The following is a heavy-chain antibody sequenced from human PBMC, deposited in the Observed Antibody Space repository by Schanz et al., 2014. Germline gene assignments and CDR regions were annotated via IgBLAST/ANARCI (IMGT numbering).Heavy chain of an antibody. CDR1: GGSISSGGYS. CDR2: IYYSGST. D-gene: IGHD1-20*01. CDR3: ARRITGTHHNPYYHGMDV. V-gene: IGHV4-30-4*07. J-gene: IGHJ6*02. Sequence: QVQLQESGPGLVKPSQTLSLTCAVSGGSISSGGYSWNWIRQPPGKGLEWIGYIYYSGSTYYNPSLKSRVTISVDTSKNQFSLKLSSVTAEDTAVYYCARRITGTHHNPYYHGMDVWGQGTTVTVSS.